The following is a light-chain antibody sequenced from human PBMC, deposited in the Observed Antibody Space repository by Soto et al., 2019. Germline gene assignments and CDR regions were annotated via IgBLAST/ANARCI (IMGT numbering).Light chain of an antibody. CDR2: DTS. CDR3: QQYAISPLT. V-gene: IGKV3-20*01. J-gene: IGKJ4*01. Sequence: EVGLTQSPGTLSLSPGEGATLSYRASQSVGSTYLAWYQQKPGQAPRLLIYDTSSRATGIPDRFSGSGSGTDFTLTISRLEPDDFAVYFCQQYAISPLTFGGGTKVEIK. CDR1: QSVGSTY.